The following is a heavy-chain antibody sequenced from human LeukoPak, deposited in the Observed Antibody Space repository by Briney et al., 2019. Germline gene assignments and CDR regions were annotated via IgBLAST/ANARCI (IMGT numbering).Heavy chain of an antibody. J-gene: IGHJ2*01. Sequence: PSETLSLTCAVSGHSISSGYYWGWIRQPPGKGLEWIGSIYHSGSTYYNPSLKSRVTMSVDTSKNQFSLKLSSVTAADTAVYYCARTNWYFDLWGRGTLVTVSS. V-gene: IGHV4-38-2*01. CDR2: IYHSGST. CDR3: ARTNWYFDL. CDR1: GHSISSGYY.